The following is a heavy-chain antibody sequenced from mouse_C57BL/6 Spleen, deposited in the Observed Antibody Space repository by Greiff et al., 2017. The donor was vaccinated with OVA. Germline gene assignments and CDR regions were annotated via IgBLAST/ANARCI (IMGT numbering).Heavy chain of an antibody. CDR1: GFTFSSYA. CDR2: ISSGGDYI. V-gene: IGHV5-9-1*02. Sequence: EVQLVESGEGLVKPGGSLKLSCAASGFTFSSYAMSWVRQTPEKRLEWVAYISSGGDYIYYADTVKGRFTISRDNARNTLYLQMSSLKSEDTAMYYCTREGYYTYYYAMDYWGQGTSVTVSS. CDR3: TREGYYTYYYAMDY. J-gene: IGHJ4*01. D-gene: IGHD2-3*01.